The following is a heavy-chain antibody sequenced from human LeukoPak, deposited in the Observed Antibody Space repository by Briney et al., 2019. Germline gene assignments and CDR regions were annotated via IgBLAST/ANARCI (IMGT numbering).Heavy chain of an antibody. Sequence: GRSLRLSCAAPGFAFSSYGMHWVRQAPGKGLEWVALISYDGNIKYYADSVKGRFTISRDNSNNMLYLQVNSLRVEDTAVYHCASEFRMGHSGWSGYFQLWGQGTLATVSS. V-gene: IGHV3-30*03. CDR3: ASEFRMGHSGWSGYFQL. CDR1: GFAFSSYG. D-gene: IGHD6-19*01. J-gene: IGHJ1*01. CDR2: ISYDGNIK.